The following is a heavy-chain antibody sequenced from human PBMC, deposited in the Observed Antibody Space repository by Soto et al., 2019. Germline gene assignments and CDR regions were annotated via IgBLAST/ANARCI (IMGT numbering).Heavy chain of an antibody. D-gene: IGHD6-6*01. CDR3: AKEYSHSLTLDV. J-gene: IGHJ6*02. Sequence: PSETLSLTCTVSGGSISSGGYYWSWIRQPHGKGLXWXGXXXYXGXTXYXXXXESRVAISVDTSKNQFSLDLSSVTAAHTAVYYCAKEYSHSLTLDVWGQGTTVTVSS. V-gene: IGHV4-30-4*01. CDR2: XXYXGXT. CDR1: GGSISSGGYY.